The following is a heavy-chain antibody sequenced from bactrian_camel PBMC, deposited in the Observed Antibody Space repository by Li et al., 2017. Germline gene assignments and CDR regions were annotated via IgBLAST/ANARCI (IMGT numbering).Heavy chain of an antibody. V-gene: IGHV3-3*01. CDR2: IGGGRT. CDR3: AACDTYRCLEGSWSGFNY. Sequence: VQLVESGGGSVQAGGSLRLSCTTSGYIFSSRCMAWFRQSPGKEREGVAYIGGGRTSYGGFVKGRFTISQDNAMNTVYLQMNSLKPEDTGMYYCAACDTYRCLEGSWSGFNYWGQGTQVTVS. CDR1: GYIFSSRC. J-gene: IGHJ4*01. D-gene: IGHD1*01.